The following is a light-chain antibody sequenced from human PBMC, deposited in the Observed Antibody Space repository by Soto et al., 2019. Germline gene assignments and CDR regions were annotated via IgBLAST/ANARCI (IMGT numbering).Light chain of an antibody. Sequence: QSALTQPASVSGSPGQSITISCTGTSSDVGGYNCVSWYQHHPGKAPKLLIYDVSNRPSGISNRFSGSKSDNTASLTISGLQPEDEADYYCSSYTTSNTRQIVFGTGTKVTV. CDR1: SSDVGGYNC. CDR2: DVS. CDR3: SSYTTSNTRQIV. V-gene: IGLV2-14*03. J-gene: IGLJ1*01.